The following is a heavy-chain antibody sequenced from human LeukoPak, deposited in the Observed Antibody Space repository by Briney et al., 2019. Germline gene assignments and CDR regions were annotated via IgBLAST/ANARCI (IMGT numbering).Heavy chain of an antibody. J-gene: IGHJ3*02. CDR1: GLTFSSYW. V-gene: IGHV3-7*01. Sequence: PGGSLRLSCAASGLTFSSYWMSWVRQAPGKGLEWVANIKQDGSEKYYVDSVKGRFTISRDNAKNSLYLQMNSLRAEDTAVYYCARSNGAYCGGDCYPDAFDIWGQGTMVTVSS. CDR3: ARSNGAYCGGDCYPDAFDI. D-gene: IGHD2-21*02. CDR2: IKQDGSEK.